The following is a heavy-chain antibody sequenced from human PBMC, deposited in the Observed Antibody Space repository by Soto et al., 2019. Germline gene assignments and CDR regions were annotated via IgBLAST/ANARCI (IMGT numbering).Heavy chain of an antibody. D-gene: IGHD6-19*01. CDR1: GFTFSRYW. J-gene: IGHJ4*02. V-gene: IGHV3-7*01. Sequence: PGGSLRLTCADSGFTFSRYWMSWVRQAPGQGLEWVANIKQDGSEKYYVDSVKGRFSITRDNAKNSLYLQMNSLRAEDTAVYYCARTGYSSGWYWVYFDYWGQGTLVTVSS. CDR3: ARTGYSSGWYWVYFDY. CDR2: IKQDGSEK.